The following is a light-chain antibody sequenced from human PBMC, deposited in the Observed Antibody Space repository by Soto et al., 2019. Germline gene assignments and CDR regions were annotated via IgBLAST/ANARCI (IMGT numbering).Light chain of an antibody. J-gene: IGKJ2*01. CDR3: QKYGGSPPFT. Sequence: EIVLTQSPGTLSLSPGERATLSCRTSQSVSSKFLAWYQQKPGQAPRLLIYGASTRATGIPDRFSGSGSGTDFTITISRMEHEDFAVYYCQKYGGSPPFTFGQGTKLEI. CDR2: GAS. CDR1: QSVSSKF. V-gene: IGKV3-20*01.